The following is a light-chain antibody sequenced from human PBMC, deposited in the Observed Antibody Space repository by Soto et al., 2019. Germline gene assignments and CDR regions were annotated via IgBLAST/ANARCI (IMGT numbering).Light chain of an antibody. CDR2: SNN. Sequence: QSVLTQPPSASGTPGQRVTISCSGSSSNIGSNTVNWYQQLPGTAPKLLIYSNNQRPSGVPDRFSGSKSGTSASLAISGLQSEDEADYFCSSYRSSFLYVFGTGTKVTVL. CDR3: SSYRSSFLYV. V-gene: IGLV1-44*01. J-gene: IGLJ1*01. CDR1: SSNIGSNT.